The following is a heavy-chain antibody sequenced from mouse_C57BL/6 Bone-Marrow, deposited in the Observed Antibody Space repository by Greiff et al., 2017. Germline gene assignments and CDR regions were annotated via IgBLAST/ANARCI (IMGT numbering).Heavy chain of an antibody. D-gene: IGHD1-1*01. V-gene: IGHV1-80*01. CDR1: GYAFSSYW. CDR3: ARERVLYYYGFDY. CDR2: IYPGDGDT. Sequence: VQLQQSGAELVKPGASVKISCKASGYAFSSYWMNWVKQRPGKGLEWIGQIYPGDGDTNYNGKFKGQATLTADKSSSTAYMQLSSLTSEDSAVYFCARERVLYYYGFDYWGQGTTLTVSS. J-gene: IGHJ2*01.